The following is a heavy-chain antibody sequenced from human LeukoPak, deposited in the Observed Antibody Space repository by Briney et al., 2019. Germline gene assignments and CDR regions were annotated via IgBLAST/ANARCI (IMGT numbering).Heavy chain of an antibody. CDR3: ARDYYDILAGYEGAFDI. CDR1: GFTFSSYS. V-gene: IGHV3-21*01. D-gene: IGHD3-9*01. CDR2: ISSSSSYI. J-gene: IGHJ3*02. Sequence: GGSLRLSCAASGFTFSSYSMNWVRQAPGKGLEWVSSISSSSSYIYYADSVKGRFTISRDNAKNSLYLQMNSLRAEDTAAYYCARDYYDILAGYEGAFDIWGQGTMVTVSS.